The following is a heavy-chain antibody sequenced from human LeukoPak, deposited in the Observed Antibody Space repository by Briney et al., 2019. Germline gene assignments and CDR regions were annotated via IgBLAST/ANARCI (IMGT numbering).Heavy chain of an antibody. D-gene: IGHD4-17*01. CDR1: GGTFSSYA. J-gene: IGHJ6*02. Sequence: ASVKVSCKASGGTFSSYAISWVRQAPGQGLEWMGRIIPILGIANYAQKFQGRVTITADKSTSTAYMELSSLRSEDTAVYYCARSGYGDYVAYYYYGMDVWGQGTTVTVSS. CDR2: IIPILGIA. V-gene: IGHV1-69*04. CDR3: ARSGYGDYVAYYYYGMDV.